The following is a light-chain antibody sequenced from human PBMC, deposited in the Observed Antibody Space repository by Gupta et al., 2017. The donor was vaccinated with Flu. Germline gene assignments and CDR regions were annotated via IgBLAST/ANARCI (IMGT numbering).Light chain of an antibody. CDR1: SSNIGSNY. V-gene: IGLV1-47*01. J-gene: IGLJ3*02. CDR2: RNN. CDR3: AAWDDSLSGWV. Sequence: QSVLTQPPSASGTPGQRVTISCSGSSSNIGSNYVYWYQQLPGTAPKLLIHRNNQRPSGVPDRFSGSKSGTSASLAISGLRSEDEADYYCAAWDDSLSGWVFGGGTKLTVI.